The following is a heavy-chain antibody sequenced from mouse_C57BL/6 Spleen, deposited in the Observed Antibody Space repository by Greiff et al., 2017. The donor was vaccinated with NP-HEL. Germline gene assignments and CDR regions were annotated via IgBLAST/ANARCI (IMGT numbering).Heavy chain of an antibody. CDR1: GYTFTSYW. Sequence: QVHVKQPGAELVKPGASVKVSCKASGYTFTSYWMHWVKQRPGQGLEWIGRIHPSDSDTNYNQKFKCKATLTVDKSSSTAYMQLSSLTSEDSAVYYCAIYYDYDPRAYWGQGTLVTVSA. V-gene: IGHV1-74*01. J-gene: IGHJ3*01. CDR3: AIYYDYDPRAY. CDR2: IHPSDSDT. D-gene: IGHD2-4*01.